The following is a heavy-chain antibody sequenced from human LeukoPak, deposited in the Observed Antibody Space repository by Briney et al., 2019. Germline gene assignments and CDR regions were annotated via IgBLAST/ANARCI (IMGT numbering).Heavy chain of an antibody. CDR3: AKDLPDYYYDSSAYYYSPFDY. V-gene: IGHV3-23*01. J-gene: IGHJ4*02. CDR2: ISGSGGST. D-gene: IGHD3-22*01. CDR1: GFTFGSYA. Sequence: GGSLRLSCVASGFTFGSYAMSWVRQAPGKGLEWVSSISGSGGSTYYADSVKGRFTISRDNSKNTLYLQMKSLGAEDTAVYYCAKDLPDYYYDSSAYYYSPFDYWGQGTLVTVSS.